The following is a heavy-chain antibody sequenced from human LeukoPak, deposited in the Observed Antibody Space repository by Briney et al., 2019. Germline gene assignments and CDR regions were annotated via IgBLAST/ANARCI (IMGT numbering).Heavy chain of an antibody. CDR1: GYSFTGYD. CDR3: AIGRGPLSIFGVVGRGTYAFDI. V-gene: IGHV1-8*01. Sequence: GASVKVSCIASGYSFTGYDINWVRQATGQGLEWMGWMNPNSGNTGYAQKFQGRVTITRNTSISTAYMELSSLRSEDTAVYYCAIGRGPLSIFGVVGRGTYAFDIWGQGTMVTVSS. CDR2: MNPNSGNT. D-gene: IGHD3-3*01. J-gene: IGHJ3*02.